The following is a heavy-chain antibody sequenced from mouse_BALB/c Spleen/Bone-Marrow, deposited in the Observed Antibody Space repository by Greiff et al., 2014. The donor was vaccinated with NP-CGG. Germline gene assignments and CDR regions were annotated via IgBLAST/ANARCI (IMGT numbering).Heavy chain of an antibody. Sequence: EVKLVESGGGLVKPGGSLELSCAASGFAFSSYDMSWVRQTPEKRLEWVAYISSGGGSTYYPDTVKGRFTISRDNAKNTLYLQMSSLKSEDTAMYYCAREVLRDYFDYWGQGTTLTVSS. V-gene: IGHV5-12-1*01. CDR3: AREVLRDYFDY. CDR1: GFAFSSYD. J-gene: IGHJ2*01. CDR2: ISSGGGST. D-gene: IGHD1-1*01.